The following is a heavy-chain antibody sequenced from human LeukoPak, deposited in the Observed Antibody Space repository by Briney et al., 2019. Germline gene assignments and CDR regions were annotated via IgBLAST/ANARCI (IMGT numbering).Heavy chain of an antibody. CDR2: MNPNSGNT. D-gene: IGHD6-13*01. CDR1: GYTFTSYD. Sequence: GASGKVPCKASGYTFTSYDINWVRQATGQGREGMGWMNPNSGNTGYAQKFQGRVTMTRKTSISTAYKELSRLRSEDTAVYYCARGSTVAARRSDWFDPWGQGTLVTVSS. J-gene: IGHJ5*02. CDR3: ARGSTVAARRSDWFDP. V-gene: IGHV1-8*01.